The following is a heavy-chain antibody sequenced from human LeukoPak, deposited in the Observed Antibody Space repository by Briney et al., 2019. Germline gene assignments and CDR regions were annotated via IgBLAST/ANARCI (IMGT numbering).Heavy chain of an antibody. CDR3: VGTIASRGSEY. D-gene: IGHD6-6*01. CDR2: ISSSNSYI. CDR1: GFTFSSYN. Sequence: GGSLRLSCAASGFTFSSYNMNWVRQAPGKGLEWVSSISSSNSYIYYADSVKGRFTISRDNAKNSLYLQMNNLRVDDTAMYYCVGTIASRGSEYWGQGALVTVSS. V-gene: IGHV3-21*01. J-gene: IGHJ4*02.